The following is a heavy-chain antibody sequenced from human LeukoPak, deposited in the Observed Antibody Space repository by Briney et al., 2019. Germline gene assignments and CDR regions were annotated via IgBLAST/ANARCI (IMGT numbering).Heavy chain of an antibody. V-gene: IGHV3-23*01. Sequence: HPGGSLRLSCAASGFTFSSYAMSWVRQAPGKGLEWVSAISGSGGSTYYADSVKGRFTISRDNSKNTLYLQMNSLRAEDTAVYYCAKDFEITMIVGGSWFDPWGQGTLVTVSS. J-gene: IGHJ5*02. CDR2: ISGSGGST. CDR3: AKDFEITMIVGGSWFDP. D-gene: IGHD3-22*01. CDR1: GFTFSSYA.